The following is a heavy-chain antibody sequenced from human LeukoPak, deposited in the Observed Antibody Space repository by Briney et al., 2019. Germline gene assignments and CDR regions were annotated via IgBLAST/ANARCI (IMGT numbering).Heavy chain of an antibody. CDR3: ASLTTVTQGYFDS. Sequence: SETLSLTCTVSGGSISSYYWSWIRQPPGKGLEWIGYIYYSGSTNYNPSLESRLTISVDTSKNQFSLKLSSVTATDTAVYYCASLTTVTQGYFDSWGQGTLATVSS. CDR2: IYYSGST. V-gene: IGHV4-59*08. J-gene: IGHJ4*02. D-gene: IGHD4-17*01. CDR1: GGSISSYY.